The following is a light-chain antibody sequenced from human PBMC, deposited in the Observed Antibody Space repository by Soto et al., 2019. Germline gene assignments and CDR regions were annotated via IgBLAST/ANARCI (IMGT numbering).Light chain of an antibody. V-gene: IGLV2-18*01. CDR3: SLYTSNFTYV. Sequence: QSALTQPPSVSGSPGQSVTISCTGPTGDVGSYNRASWYQQPPGTAPKLLIHEVINRPSGVPDRFSGSKSGNTASLTISGLQAEDEADYYCSLYTSNFTYVFGTGTKLTVL. CDR1: TGDVGSYNR. J-gene: IGLJ1*01. CDR2: EVI.